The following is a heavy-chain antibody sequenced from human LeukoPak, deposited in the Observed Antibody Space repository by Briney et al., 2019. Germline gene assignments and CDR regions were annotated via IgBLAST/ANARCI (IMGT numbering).Heavy chain of an antibody. Sequence: PGGSLRLSCPASGFTFDDYGMSWVRQAPGKGLEWVSGINWNGGSTGYADSVKGRFTISRDNAKNYLYLQMNSLRAEDTALYYCARRKVGATPYDYWGQGTLVTVSS. CDR2: INWNGGST. CDR3: ARRKVGATPYDY. D-gene: IGHD1-26*01. J-gene: IGHJ4*02. V-gene: IGHV3-20*04. CDR1: GFTFDDYG.